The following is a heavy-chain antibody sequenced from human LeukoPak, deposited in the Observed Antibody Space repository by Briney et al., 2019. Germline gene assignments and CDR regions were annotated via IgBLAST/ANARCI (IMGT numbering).Heavy chain of an antibody. CDR1: GYSFTSYW. CDR2: IYPGDSDT. D-gene: IGHD3-9*01. V-gene: IGHV5-51*01. J-gene: IGHJ4*02. CDR3: ARLSSRILTGYYLGGYFDY. Sequence: AESLKIFCKGSGYSFTSYWIGWVRHMAGKSLEWMGIIYPGDSDTRYSPSFQGQVTISADKSISTAYLQWSSLKASDTAMYYCARLSSRILTGYYLGGYFDYWGQGTLVTVSS.